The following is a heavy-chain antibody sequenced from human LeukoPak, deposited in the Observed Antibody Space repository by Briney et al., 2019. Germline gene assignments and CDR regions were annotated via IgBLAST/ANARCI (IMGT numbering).Heavy chain of an antibody. J-gene: IGHJ4*02. D-gene: IGHD3-22*01. CDR2: ISSGGDTT. CDR1: GFSFSSYE. Sequence: SGGSLRLSCAASGFSFSSYEMNWVRQAPGKGLDWVSYISSGGDTTYYADSVKGRFTISRDNAKNSLYLQMNSLRAEDTAVYYCARDNYDTGGYYYVWGPGTLVTVSS. CDR3: ARDNYDTGGYYYV. V-gene: IGHV3-48*03.